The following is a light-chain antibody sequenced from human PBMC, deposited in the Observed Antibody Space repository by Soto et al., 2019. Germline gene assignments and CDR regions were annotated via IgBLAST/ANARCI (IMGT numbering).Light chain of an antibody. Sequence: QSVLTQPASVSGSPGQSITISCTGTSSDVGGYNYVSWYQQHPGKAPKLMIYEVSHRPSGISDRFSASKSGNTASLTISGLRAEDEADYFCSSYARTSNLAVFGGGTKVTVL. CDR3: SSYARTSNLAV. V-gene: IGLV2-14*01. J-gene: IGLJ2*01. CDR2: EVS. CDR1: SSDVGGYNY.